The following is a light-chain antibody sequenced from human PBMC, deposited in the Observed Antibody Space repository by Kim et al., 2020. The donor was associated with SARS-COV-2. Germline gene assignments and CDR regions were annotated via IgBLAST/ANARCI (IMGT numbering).Light chain of an antibody. CDR2: WAS. Sequence: ATINCKSSQSISYSSNNKNYLAWYQQKPGQPPKLLIYWASTRESGVPDRFSGSGSGTDFTLTISSLQAEDVAVYYCQQYYATPRTFGQGTKVEIK. J-gene: IGKJ1*01. CDR3: QQYYATPRT. CDR1: QSISYSSNNKNY. V-gene: IGKV4-1*01.